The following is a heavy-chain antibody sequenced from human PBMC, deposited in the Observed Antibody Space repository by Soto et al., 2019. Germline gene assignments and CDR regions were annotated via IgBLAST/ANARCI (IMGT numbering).Heavy chain of an antibody. CDR2: VNNSGST. CDR1: GGSFSSYY. Sequence: QVQLQQWGAGLLKPSETLSLTCAVYGGSFSSYYWSWIRQSPGKGLEWIGEVNNSGSTNYNPSLKSRVTISVDTSKSHFSLKLTSITAADTAVYYCARGGGYDYLDYYYGMDVWGQGTTVTVSS. J-gene: IGHJ6*02. CDR3: ARGGGYDYLDYYYGMDV. D-gene: IGHD5-12*01. V-gene: IGHV4-34*01.